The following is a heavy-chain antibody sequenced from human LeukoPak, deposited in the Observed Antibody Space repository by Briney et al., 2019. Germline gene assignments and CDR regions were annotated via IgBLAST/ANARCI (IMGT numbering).Heavy chain of an antibody. Sequence: ASVKVSCKASGYTFTAYYMHWVRQAPGQGLEWMGWISAYSGNTNYAQKLQGRVTMTRDTSISTAFMELSRLRSDDTAVYYCAREMDLGQIGLDYWGQGTLVTVSS. V-gene: IGHV1-2*02. CDR2: ISAYSGNT. CDR3: AREMDLGQIGLDY. CDR1: GYTFTAYY. J-gene: IGHJ4*02. D-gene: IGHD3/OR15-3a*01.